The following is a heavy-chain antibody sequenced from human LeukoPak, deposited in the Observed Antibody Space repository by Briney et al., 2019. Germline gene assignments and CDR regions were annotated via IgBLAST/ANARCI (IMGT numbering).Heavy chain of an antibody. J-gene: IGHJ6*02. Sequence: SETLSLTCTVSGGSISSYYWSWIRQPPGKGLEGIGYIYYSGSTNYNPSLKSRVTISVDTSKNQFSLKLSSVPAADTAVYYCVRSVYYYGSGSYYKKPEYYYYGMDVWGQGTTVTVSS. CDR2: IYYSGST. D-gene: IGHD3-10*01. CDR1: GGSISSYY. CDR3: VRSVYYYGSGSYYKKPEYYYYGMDV. V-gene: IGHV4-59*12.